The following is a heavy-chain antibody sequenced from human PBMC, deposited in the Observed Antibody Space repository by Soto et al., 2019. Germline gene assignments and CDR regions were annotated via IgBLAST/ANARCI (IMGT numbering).Heavy chain of an antibody. CDR2: IYYSGGT. D-gene: IGHD3-3*01. CDR3: ARARGNTRTDGMDV. J-gene: IGHJ6*02. CDR1: DGSISSYY. Sequence: QVQLQESGPGLVKPSETLSLTCTVSDGSISSYYWSWIRQPPGKGLEWIGYIYYSGGTNYNPSLKSRGFIPVDTYQNQLSLKLSTVAAADTAVYYCARARGNTRTDGMDVWGQGTTVTVSS. V-gene: IGHV4-59*12.